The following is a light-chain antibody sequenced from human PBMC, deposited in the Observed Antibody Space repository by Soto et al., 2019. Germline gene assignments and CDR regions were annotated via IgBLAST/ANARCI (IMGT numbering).Light chain of an antibody. CDR2: AAS. CDR1: QGISNY. J-gene: IGKJ5*01. CDR3: QQYNSAPLT. Sequence: DSQRTKYPYSLSASVRHRVTITYRASQGISNYLAWYQQKPGKVPKLLIYAASTLQSGVPSRFSGSGSGTDFTLTISSLQPEDVATYYCQQYNSAPLTVGEGRRLAIK. V-gene: IGKV1-27*01.